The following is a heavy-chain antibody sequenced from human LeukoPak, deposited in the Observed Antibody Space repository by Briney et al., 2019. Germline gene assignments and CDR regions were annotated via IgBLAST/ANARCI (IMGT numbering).Heavy chain of an antibody. J-gene: IGHJ4*02. D-gene: IGHD1-26*01. V-gene: IGHV3-23*01. Sequence: GGSLRLACTASGFTFSSYVMSWVRLAPGKGLEWVSAISGSATGTFYADSVKGRFTISRDNSKNTLYLQMNSLRVEDTALYYCAKAEVGPLDYWGQGTLVTVSS. CDR2: ISGSATGT. CDR3: AKAEVGPLDY. CDR1: GFTFSSYV.